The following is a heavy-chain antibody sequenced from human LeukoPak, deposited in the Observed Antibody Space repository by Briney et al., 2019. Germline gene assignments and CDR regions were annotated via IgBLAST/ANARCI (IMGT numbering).Heavy chain of an antibody. Sequence: ASVKVSCKASGYTFTGYYMHWVRQAPGQGLEWMGWINPNSGGTNYAQKFQGRVTMTRDTSISTAYMELSSLRSEDTAVYYCARVGSTVTSGYYFDYWGQGTLVTVSS. D-gene: IGHD4-17*01. V-gene: IGHV1-2*02. J-gene: IGHJ4*02. CDR2: INPNSGGT. CDR1: GYTFTGYY. CDR3: ARVGSTVTSGYYFDY.